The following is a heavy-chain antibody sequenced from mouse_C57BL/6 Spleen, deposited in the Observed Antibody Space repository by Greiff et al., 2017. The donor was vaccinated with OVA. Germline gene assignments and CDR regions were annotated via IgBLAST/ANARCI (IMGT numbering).Heavy chain of an antibody. Sequence: EVQLQQSGPELVKPGASVKISCKASGYTFTDYYMNWVKQSHGKSLEWIGDINPNNGGTSYNQKFKGKATLTVDKSSSTAYMELRSLTSEDSAVYYCARCSLPSIYDYDEEGAMDYWGQGTSVTVSS. V-gene: IGHV1-26*01. J-gene: IGHJ4*01. CDR2: INPNNGGT. CDR3: ARCSLPSIYDYDEEGAMDY. D-gene: IGHD2-4*01. CDR1: GYTFTDYY.